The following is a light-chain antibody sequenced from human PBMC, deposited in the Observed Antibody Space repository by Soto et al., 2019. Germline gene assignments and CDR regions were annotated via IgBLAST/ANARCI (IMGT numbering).Light chain of an antibody. V-gene: IGLV2-14*01. CDR3: SSYTNSNTRV. CDR1: SSDVGGYTY. CDR2: QVS. J-gene: IGLJ3*02. Sequence: QSALTQPASVSGSPGQSITISCTGTSSDVGGYTYVSWYQQHPGKAPKLMIYQVSNRPSGVSNRFSGSKSGNTASLTISGLQTEDEADYYCSSYTNSNTRVFVGGTKLTVL.